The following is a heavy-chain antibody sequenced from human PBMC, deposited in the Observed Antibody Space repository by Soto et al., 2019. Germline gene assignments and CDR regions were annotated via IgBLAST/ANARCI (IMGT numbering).Heavy chain of an antibody. J-gene: IGHJ4*02. CDR3: AKDWYGTPPPYYFDY. D-gene: IGHD3-10*01. CDR2: ISGSGGST. Sequence: ASLRLSCAASGFTFSSYAMSWVRQAPGQGLEWVSAISGSGGSTYYADSVKGRFTISRDNSKNTLYLQMNGLRAEDTAVYYCAKDWYGTPPPYYFDYWGQGTLVTVSS. CDR1: GFTFSSYA. V-gene: IGHV3-23*01.